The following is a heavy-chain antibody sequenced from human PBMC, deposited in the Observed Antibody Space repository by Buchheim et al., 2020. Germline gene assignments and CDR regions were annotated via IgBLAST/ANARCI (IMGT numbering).Heavy chain of an antibody. CDR2: IRQDGSDK. CDR1: GITFSTYW. Sequence: EVQLVESGGDLVQPGGSLRLSCVVSGITFSTYWMSWVRQAPGKGLEWVANIRQDGSDKYYVDSVKGRFTISRDNVKNSLFLQMNSLRVEDTAVYYCATSSAAAGNDWGQGTL. V-gene: IGHV3-7*01. J-gene: IGHJ4*02. D-gene: IGHD6-13*01. CDR3: ATSSAAAGND.